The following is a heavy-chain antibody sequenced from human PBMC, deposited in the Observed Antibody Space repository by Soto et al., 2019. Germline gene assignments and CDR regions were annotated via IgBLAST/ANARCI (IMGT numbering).Heavy chain of an antibody. V-gene: IGHV4-31*03. Sequence: PSETLSLTCTVSGRSISSGGYYWSWIRQHPGKGLEWIGYIYYSGSTYYNPSLKSRVTISVDTSKNQFSLKLSSVTAADTAVYYCARERGDGYIRDWFDPWGQGTLVTVSS. CDR3: ARERGDGYIRDWFDP. CDR1: GRSISSGGYY. J-gene: IGHJ5*02. CDR2: IYYSGST. D-gene: IGHD5-12*01.